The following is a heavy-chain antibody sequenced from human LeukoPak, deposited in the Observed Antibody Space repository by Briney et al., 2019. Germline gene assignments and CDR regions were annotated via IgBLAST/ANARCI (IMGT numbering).Heavy chain of an antibody. Sequence: GESLKISCKGSGYSFTSYWIGWVRQMPGKGLEWMGIIYPGDSDTRYSPSFQGQVTISADKSISTAYLQWSSLKASDTATYYCARHSVRGVTDYYYGMDVWGQGTTVTVSS. CDR3: ARHSVRGVTDYYYGMDV. V-gene: IGHV5-51*01. J-gene: IGHJ6*02. CDR2: IYPGDSDT. D-gene: IGHD3-10*01. CDR1: GYSFTSYW.